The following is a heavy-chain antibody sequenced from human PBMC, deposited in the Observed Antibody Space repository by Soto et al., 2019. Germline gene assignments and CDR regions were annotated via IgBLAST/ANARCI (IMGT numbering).Heavy chain of an antibody. CDR2: INPSVCGT. CDR3: ARVCSNLCPPNYSLDV. V-gene: IGHV1-46*01. Sequence: QVQLVQSGAEVKKPGASVKVYCRASGYSFTRYKINWLRQAPRLELEWRGVINPSVCGTSYAQKFPGKVTVTSSTSTNTVYMERNSLRSEDTAVYYCARVCSNLCPPNYSLDVWGQGTTVTVSS. D-gene: IGHD3-10*02. J-gene: IGHJ6*02. CDR1: GYSFTRYK.